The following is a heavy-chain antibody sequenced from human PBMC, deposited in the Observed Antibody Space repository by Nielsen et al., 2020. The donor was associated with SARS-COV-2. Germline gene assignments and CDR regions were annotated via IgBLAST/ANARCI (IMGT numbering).Heavy chain of an antibody. CDR1: GYTFTSYY. V-gene: IGHV1-46*01. CDR2: INPSGGST. Sequence: ASVKVSCKASGYTFTSYYMHWVRQAPGQGLEWMGIINPSGGSTSYAQKFQGRVTMTRDTSTSTVYMELSSLRSEDTAVYYCARGPGLRCSGGSCYQGAMDYWGQGTLVTVSS. D-gene: IGHD2-15*01. CDR3: ARGPGLRCSGGSCYQGAMDY. J-gene: IGHJ4*02.